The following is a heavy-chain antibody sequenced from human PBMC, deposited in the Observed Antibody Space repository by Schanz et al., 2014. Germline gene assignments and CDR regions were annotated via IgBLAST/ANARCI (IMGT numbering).Heavy chain of an antibody. CDR2: ITAYNGDT. CDR1: GYTFTSHG. D-gene: IGHD3-22*01. J-gene: IGHJ4*02. CDR3: ARDYYDSSGYYYCDY. Sequence: QVQLVQSGDEVKKPGASVKVSCKASGYTFTSHGISWVRQPPGQGLEWMGWITAYNGDTNYALKLQGRVTMTTDTSTSTAYMELRSLRSDDTAVYYCARDYYDSSGYYYCDYWGQGTLVTVSS. V-gene: IGHV1-18*01.